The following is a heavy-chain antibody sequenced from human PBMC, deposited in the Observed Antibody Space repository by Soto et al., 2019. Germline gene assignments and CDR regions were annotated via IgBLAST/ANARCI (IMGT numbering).Heavy chain of an antibody. CDR3: VKDGWET. V-gene: IGHV3-23*01. D-gene: IGHD6-19*01. CDR1: GFTFSGYT. Sequence: EVQLLESGGGFVQPGGSLRLSCTASGFTFSGYTMSWVRQAPGKGLEWVSAISHSGDNTYYADSVRGRLTISRDNSRNTLSLQMISLRGEDTAVYFCVKDGWETWGQGTLVTVSS. CDR2: ISHSGDNT. J-gene: IGHJ5*02.